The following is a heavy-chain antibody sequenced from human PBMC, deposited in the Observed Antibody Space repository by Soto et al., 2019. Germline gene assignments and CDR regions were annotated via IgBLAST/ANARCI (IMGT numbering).Heavy chain of an antibody. CDR3: AKERRFLAWLYTVDAFDV. D-gene: IGHD3-3*01. V-gene: IGHV3-23*01. J-gene: IGHJ3*01. CDR2: ISGSGGST. Sequence: EVQLLESGGGLVQPGGSLRLSCAASGFTFSSYAMSWVRQAPGKGLEWVSAISGSGGSTYYADSVKGRFTISRDNSKNTLYLQMNSLRAEDTAVYYCAKERRFLAWLYTVDAFDVWGQGTMVTVSS. CDR1: GFTFSSYA.